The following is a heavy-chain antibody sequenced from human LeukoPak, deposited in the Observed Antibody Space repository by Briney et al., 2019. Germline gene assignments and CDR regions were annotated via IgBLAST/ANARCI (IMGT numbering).Heavy chain of an antibody. CDR1: GGSTSSGDYY. CDR2: IYYSGST. J-gene: IGHJ4*02. D-gene: IGHD6-13*01. CDR3: ARGSTTAAATDYFDY. V-gene: IGHV4-30-4*01. Sequence: SETLSLTCTVSGGSTSSGDYYWSWIRQPPGKGLEWIGYIYYSGSTYYNPSLKSRVTISVDTSKNQFSLKLSSVTAADTAVYYCARGSTTAAATDYFDYWGQGTLVTVSS.